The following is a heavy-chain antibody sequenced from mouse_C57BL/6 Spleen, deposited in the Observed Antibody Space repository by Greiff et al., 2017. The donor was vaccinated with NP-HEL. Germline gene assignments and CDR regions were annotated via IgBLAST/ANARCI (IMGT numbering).Heavy chain of an antibody. J-gene: IGHJ1*03. Sequence: VQLQQSGAELVRPGASVTLSCKASGYTFTDYEMHWVKQTPVHGLEWIGAIDPGTGGTAYNQKFKGKAILTADKSSSTAYMALRSLTSEDSAGDYCTRDYGNVWGTGTTVTVSS. CDR1: GYTFTDYE. CDR2: IDPGTGGT. CDR3: TRDYGNV. D-gene: IGHD1-1*01. V-gene: IGHV1-15*01.